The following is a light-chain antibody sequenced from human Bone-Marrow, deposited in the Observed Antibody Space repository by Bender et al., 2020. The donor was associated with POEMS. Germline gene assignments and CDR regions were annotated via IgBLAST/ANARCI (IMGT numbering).Light chain of an antibody. J-gene: IGLJ3*02. V-gene: IGLV3-21*03. CDR3: QIWNSNTDRV. Sequence: SYILTQPPSESVAPGTTARITCGGDNIGRKSVHWYQQKPGQAPLLVLYDDSDRPSGIPDRFSGSNSGNTATLTISGVEAGDEADYYCQIWNSNTDRVFGGGTKLTVL. CDR1: NIGRKS. CDR2: DDS.